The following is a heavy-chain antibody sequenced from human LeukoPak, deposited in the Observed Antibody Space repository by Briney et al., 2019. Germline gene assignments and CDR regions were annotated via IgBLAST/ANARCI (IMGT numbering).Heavy chain of an antibody. CDR2: INHSGST. CDR3: ARATVTTWNAFDI. Sequence: SETLSLTCAVYGGSFSGYYWSWIRQPPGKGLEWIGEINHSGSTNYNPSLKSRVTISVDTSKNQFSLKLSSVTAADTAVYYCARATVTTWNAFDIWGQGTMVTVSS. J-gene: IGHJ3*02. D-gene: IGHD4-17*01. CDR1: GGSFSGYY. V-gene: IGHV4-34*01.